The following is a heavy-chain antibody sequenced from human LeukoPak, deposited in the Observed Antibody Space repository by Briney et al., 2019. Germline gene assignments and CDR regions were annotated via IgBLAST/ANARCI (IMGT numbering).Heavy chain of an antibody. J-gene: IGHJ4*02. CDR3: ARDEVVTSSFDY. CDR2: INPNSGGT. V-gene: IGHV1-2*02. D-gene: IGHD4-23*01. Sequence: ASVKVSCKASGYTFTGYYMHWVRQAPGQGLEWMRWINPNSGGTNYAQKFQGRVTMTRDTSISTAYMELSRLRSDDTAVCYCARDEVVTSSFDYWGQGTLVTVSS. CDR1: GYTFTGYY.